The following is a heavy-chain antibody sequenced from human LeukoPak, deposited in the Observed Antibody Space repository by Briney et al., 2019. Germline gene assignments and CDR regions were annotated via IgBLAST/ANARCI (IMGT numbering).Heavy chain of an antibody. V-gene: IGHV4-59*01. D-gene: IGHD6-19*01. Sequence: SETLSLTCTVSGGSISSYYWSWIRQPPGKGLEWIGYIYYSGSTNYNPSLKSRVTISVDTSKNQFSLKLSSVTAADTAVYYCARDSGRGWWAFDYGGQGTLVTVP. CDR3: ARDSGRGWWAFDY. J-gene: IGHJ4*02. CDR1: GGSISSYY. CDR2: IYYSGST.